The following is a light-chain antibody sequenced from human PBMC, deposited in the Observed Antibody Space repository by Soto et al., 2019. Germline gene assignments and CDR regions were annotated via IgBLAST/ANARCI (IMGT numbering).Light chain of an antibody. J-gene: IGLJ1*01. CDR2: EVT. Sequence: QSVLTQPPSVSGSPGQSITISCTGTSSDVGGYNYVSWYQQHPGKAPKLMIYEVTNRPSGVSNRFSGSKSGNTASLTISGLQADDEADYYCSSYTSSITYVFGTGTKLTVL. CDR1: SSDVGGYNY. V-gene: IGLV2-14*01. CDR3: SSYTSSITYV.